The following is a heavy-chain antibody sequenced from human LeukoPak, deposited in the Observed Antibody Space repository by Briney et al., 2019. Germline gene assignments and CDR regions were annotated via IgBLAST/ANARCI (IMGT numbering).Heavy chain of an antibody. J-gene: IGHJ4*02. Sequence: LPGGSLRLSCAASGFTFSSYWMRWVRQAPGKGREWVANRKQEGRAKYYVDSVKGRFTISRDNAKNSLYLQMNSLRAEDTAVYYCARDLADYYDSSGYFYWGQGTLVTVSS. D-gene: IGHD3-22*01. CDR1: GFTFSSYW. CDR3: ARDLADYYDSSGYFY. V-gene: IGHV3-7*01. CDR2: RKQEGRAK.